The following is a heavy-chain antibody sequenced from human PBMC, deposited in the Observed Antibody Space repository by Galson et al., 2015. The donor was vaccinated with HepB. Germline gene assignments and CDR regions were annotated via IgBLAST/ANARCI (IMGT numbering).Heavy chain of an antibody. CDR2: ITPSGDNT. J-gene: IGHJ4*02. CDR3: AKVFPEKTGGWYRQALYYFDS. CDR1: GFTFSYYA. D-gene: IGHD6-19*01. Sequence: SLRLSCAASGFTFSYYAMSWVRQAPGKGLEWISAITPSGDNTYSADSMKGRFTISRDNSRNTLFLQMNSLRAGDTAIYFCAKVFPEKTGGWYRQALYYFDSWGQGTRVTVSS. V-gene: IGHV3-23*01.